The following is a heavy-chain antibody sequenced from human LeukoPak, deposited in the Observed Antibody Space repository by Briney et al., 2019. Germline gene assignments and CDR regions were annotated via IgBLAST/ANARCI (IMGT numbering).Heavy chain of an antibody. J-gene: IGHJ4*02. V-gene: IGHV5-10-1*01. D-gene: IGHD2-15*01. CDR2: IDPSDSHA. Sequence: PLESLKISCKGSGYTFTSYWITWVRQMPGKGLEWMGRIDPSDSHASYSPSLQGHVTISADKSINTAYLQWSSLKASDTAMYYCARHDCSGGSCPLAYWGQGTLVTVPS. CDR3: ARHDCSGGSCPLAY. CDR1: GYTFTSYW.